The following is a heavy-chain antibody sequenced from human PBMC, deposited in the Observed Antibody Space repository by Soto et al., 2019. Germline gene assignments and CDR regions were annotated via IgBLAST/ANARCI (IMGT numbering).Heavy chain of an antibody. CDR1: GGSFSGYV. V-gene: IGHV1-69*04. J-gene: IGHJ3*02. CDR2: IFPVHNIT. D-gene: IGHD3-3*01. Sequence: QVQLVQSGAEVKKPGSSVKVSCMTSGGSFSGYVFTWVRQAPGQGLEWMGRIFPVHNITNYAERLQGRVTISADTSSSTPYMELSTLRSADTAVYFCGRAKSIFGIVTDVYDIWGQGTMVIVSS. CDR3: GRAKSIFGIVTDVYDI.